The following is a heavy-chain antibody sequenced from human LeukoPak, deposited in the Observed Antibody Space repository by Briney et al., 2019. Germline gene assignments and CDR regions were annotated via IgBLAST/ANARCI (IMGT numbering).Heavy chain of an antibody. D-gene: IGHD6-13*01. CDR2: ISYDGSNK. J-gene: IGHJ3*02. Sequence: PGRSLRLSCAASGFTFSSYAMHWVRQAPGKGLEWVAVISYDGSNKYYADSVKGRFTISRDNSKNTLYLQMNSLRAEDTAVYYCATRSSSSWYTGAFDIWGQGTMVTVSS. CDR3: ATRSSSSWYTGAFDI. V-gene: IGHV3-30-3*01. CDR1: GFTFSSYA.